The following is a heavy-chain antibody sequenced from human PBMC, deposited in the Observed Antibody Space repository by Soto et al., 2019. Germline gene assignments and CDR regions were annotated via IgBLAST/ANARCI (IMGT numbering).Heavy chain of an antibody. CDR3: ARLYFYGSGGYYYYYMDV. J-gene: IGHJ6*03. Sequence: QAQLVQSGAEVKKPGASVKVSCKASGYTISSYGFSWVRQAPGQGLEWMGWISGYNGNTNYAQRLQGRVTMTTDTSTSTAYMELRSLRSDDTAVYYCARLYFYGSGGYYYYYMDVWGKGTTVTVSS. D-gene: IGHD3-10*01. CDR1: GYTISSYG. V-gene: IGHV1-18*01. CDR2: ISGYNGNT.